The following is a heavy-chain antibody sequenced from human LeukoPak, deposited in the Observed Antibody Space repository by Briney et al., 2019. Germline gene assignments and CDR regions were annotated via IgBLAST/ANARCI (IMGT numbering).Heavy chain of an antibody. J-gene: IGHJ4*02. D-gene: IGHD6-25*01. CDR2: ISYDGSNK. V-gene: IGHV3-30*19. Sequence: GRSLRLSCTASGFLFSSYGMHWVRQAPGKGLEWVAVISYDGSNKYYADSVKGRFTISGDSSKNTLYLQMNSLRAEDTAVYYCAREVSAGNYFDYWGQGTLVTVYS. CDR1: GFLFSSYG. CDR3: AREVSAGNYFDY.